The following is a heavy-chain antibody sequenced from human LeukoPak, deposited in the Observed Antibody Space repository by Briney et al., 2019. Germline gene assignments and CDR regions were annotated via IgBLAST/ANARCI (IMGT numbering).Heavy chain of an antibody. CDR3: AKGYYDYVWGSYYFDY. D-gene: IGHD3-16*01. CDR2: ISGSGSTI. V-gene: IGHV3-48*03. Sequence: GGSLRLSCAASGFTFSSYEMSWVRQAPGKGLEWVSYISGSGSTIYYADSVQGRFTISRDNAKNSLYLQMNSLRAEDTAVYYCAKGYYDYVWGSYYFDYWGQGTLVTVSS. J-gene: IGHJ4*02. CDR1: GFTFSSYE.